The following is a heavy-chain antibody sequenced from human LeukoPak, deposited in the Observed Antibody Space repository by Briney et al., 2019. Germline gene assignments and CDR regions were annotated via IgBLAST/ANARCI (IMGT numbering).Heavy chain of an antibody. V-gene: IGHV4-34*01. J-gene: IGHJ3*02. D-gene: IGHD1-26*01. Sequence: SETLSLTCAVYGGFFSGYYWSWIRQPPGKGLEWIGEINHSGSTNYNPSLKSRVTISVDTSKNQFSLKLSSVTAADTAVYYCARGSADGFDIWGQGTMVTVSS. CDR3: ARGSADGFDI. CDR2: INHSGST. CDR1: GGFFSGYY.